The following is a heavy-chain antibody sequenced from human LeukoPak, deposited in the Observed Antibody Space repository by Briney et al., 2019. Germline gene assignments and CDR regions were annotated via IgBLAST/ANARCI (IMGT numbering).Heavy chain of an antibody. Sequence: SETLSLTCTVSGGSISSSSYYWGWIRQPPGKGLEWIGSIYYSGSTYYNPSLKSRVTISVDTSKNQFSLKLSSVTAADTAVYYCASQYSSGWYLEGYFDYWGQGTLVTVSS. D-gene: IGHD6-19*01. CDR2: IYYSGST. CDR1: GGSISSSSYY. J-gene: IGHJ4*02. V-gene: IGHV4-39*01. CDR3: ASQYSSGWYLEGYFDY.